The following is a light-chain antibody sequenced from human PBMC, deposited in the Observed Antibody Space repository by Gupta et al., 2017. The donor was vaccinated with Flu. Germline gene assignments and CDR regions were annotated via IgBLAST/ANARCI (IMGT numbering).Light chain of an antibody. Sequence: ATLSVSLGERATLSCRTSQSVRSKVAWLQQKPGQAPRLLIYDASTRATGIPARFSGSGSGTEFTLTISSLQSEDCAVYYCQQYNNWPPLTFGAGTKVEIK. CDR3: QQYNNWPPLT. CDR2: DAS. J-gene: IGKJ4*01. V-gene: IGKV3D-15*01. CDR1: QSVRSK.